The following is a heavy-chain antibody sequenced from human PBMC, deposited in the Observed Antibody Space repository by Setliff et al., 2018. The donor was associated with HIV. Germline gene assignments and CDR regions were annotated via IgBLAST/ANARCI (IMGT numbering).Heavy chain of an antibody. Sequence: GASVKVSCKASGDTLSIHPISWVRQAPGRGLDWMGGIIPAFGTANYAQKFQGRVTINTDESTTTVFMELTGLRSEDTAVYYCAREGLLVTKVGGAYRYHGMDVWGQGTTVTVSS. D-gene: IGHD4-4*01. CDR2: IIPAFGTA. J-gene: IGHJ6*02. CDR1: GDTLSIHP. V-gene: IGHV1-69*05. CDR3: AREGLLVTKVGGAYRYHGMDV.